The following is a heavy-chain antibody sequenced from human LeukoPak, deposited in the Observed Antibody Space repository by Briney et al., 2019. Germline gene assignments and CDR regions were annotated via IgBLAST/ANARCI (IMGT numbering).Heavy chain of an antibody. D-gene: IGHD3-3*01. Sequence: TLXLXXTXSGGSXXXYYWSWIRQPPGXGLEWIGYIYYSGSTNYNPSLKSRVTISVDTSKNQFSLKLSSVTAADTAVYYCASSLEWLLKFDPWGQGTLVTVSS. J-gene: IGHJ5*02. V-gene: IGHV4-59*01. CDR1: GGSXXXYY. CDR2: IYYSGST. CDR3: ASSLEWLLKFDP.